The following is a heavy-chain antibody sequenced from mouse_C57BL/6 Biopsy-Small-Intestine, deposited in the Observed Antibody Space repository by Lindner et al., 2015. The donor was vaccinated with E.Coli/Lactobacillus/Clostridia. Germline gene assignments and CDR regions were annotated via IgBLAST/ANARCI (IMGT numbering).Heavy chain of an antibody. CDR3: AKDYYGSSYDY. Sequence: VQLQESGGGLVKPGGSLKLSCAASGFTFSDYGMHWVRQAPEKGLEWVAYISSGSSTIYYADTVKGRFTISKDNAKNTLFLQMTSLRSEDTAMYYCAKDYYGSSYDYWGQGTTLTVSS. D-gene: IGHD1-1*01. J-gene: IGHJ2*01. CDR1: GFTFSDYG. CDR2: ISSGSSTI. V-gene: IGHV5-17*01.